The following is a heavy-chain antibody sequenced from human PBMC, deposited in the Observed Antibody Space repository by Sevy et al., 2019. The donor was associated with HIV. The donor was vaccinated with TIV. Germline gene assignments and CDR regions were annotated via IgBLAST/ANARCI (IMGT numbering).Heavy chain of an antibody. CDR1: GYTFTGYY. D-gene: IGHD6-13*01. Sequence: ASVKVSCKASGYTFTGYYMHWVRQAPGQGLEWMGWINPNSGGTNYAQKFQGRVTMTRDTSISTAYMERSRLRSDDTAVYYCARNGVRAAAGRVGWFDPWGQGTLVTVSS. CDR3: ARNGVRAAAGRVGWFDP. CDR2: INPNSGGT. V-gene: IGHV1-2*02. J-gene: IGHJ5*02.